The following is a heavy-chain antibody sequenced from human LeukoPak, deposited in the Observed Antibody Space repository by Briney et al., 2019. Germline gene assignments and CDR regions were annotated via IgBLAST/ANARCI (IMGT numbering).Heavy chain of an antibody. V-gene: IGHV3-53*01. Sequence: PGGSLRISSAASGFTTISNYMSCGGQDPGKGLEWVSVIYSGGRTYYADSVKGRFTISRDSSKNTLYLQMNSLRPEDTAVYYCGKNLRVSSHYGIDHWGQGTLVTVSS. CDR3: GKNLRVSSHYGIDH. CDR1: GFTTISNY. J-gene: IGHJ4*02. D-gene: IGHD4-17*01. CDR2: IYSGGRT.